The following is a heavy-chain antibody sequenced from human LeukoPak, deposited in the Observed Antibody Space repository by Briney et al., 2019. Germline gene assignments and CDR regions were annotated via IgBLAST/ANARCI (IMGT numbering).Heavy chain of an antibody. CDR3: ARDYYGGHNLYNFDF. CDR1: RLTFSGYY. V-gene: IGHV1-46*01. CDR2: INPSGGRT. J-gene: IGHJ4*02. Sequence: SVKVSRKASRLTFSGYYIHGVRQAPRQGLEWMGMINPSGGRTTYAKKFQGRVTMTRDTSTNTVYTELSSLRSDDTAVYYCARDYYGGHNLYNFDFWGQGTRVIVSS. D-gene: IGHD3-10*01.